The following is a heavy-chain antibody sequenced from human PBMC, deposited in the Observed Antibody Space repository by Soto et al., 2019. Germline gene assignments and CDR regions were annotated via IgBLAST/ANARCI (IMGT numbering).Heavy chain of an antibody. V-gene: IGHV1-3*01. D-gene: IGHD1-1*01. CDR3: ARSLDVEVQSYTADRDYFDY. Sequence: GASVKVSCKASGYTFTSYAMHWVRQAPGQRLEWMGWINAGNGNTKYSQKFQGRVTMTRDTSASTAYMELRSLRSDDTAVYYCARSLDVEVQSYTADRDYFDYRGQGTLVTVSS. J-gene: IGHJ4*02. CDR1: GYTFTSYA. CDR2: INAGNGNT.